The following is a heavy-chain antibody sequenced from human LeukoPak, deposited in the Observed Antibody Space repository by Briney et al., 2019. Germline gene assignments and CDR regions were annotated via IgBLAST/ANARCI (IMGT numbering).Heavy chain of an antibody. J-gene: IGHJ6*04. D-gene: IGHD2-21*02. CDR2: VNGGGGST. CDR1: GFTFSSYA. CDR3: AKGRGICGSDCRYYYYDMDV. V-gene: IGHV3-23*01. Sequence: GGSLRLSCAASGFTFSSYAMNWVRQAPGKGVEWVSAVNGGGGSTYYADSVKGRFTISRDNSKNTLFLQMNSLRAEDTAVYYCAKGRGICGSDCRYYYYDMDVWGKGTTVTVSS.